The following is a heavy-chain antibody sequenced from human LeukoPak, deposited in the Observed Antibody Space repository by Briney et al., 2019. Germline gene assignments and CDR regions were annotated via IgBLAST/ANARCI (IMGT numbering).Heavy chain of an antibody. J-gene: IGHJ3*02. D-gene: IGHD2-15*01. Sequence: GGSLRLSCAASGFTFSSYAMSWARQAPGKGLEWVSGISSSGSGGNTYYADFVKGRFTISRDNAKNSLFLQMNSLRDEDTAVYYCARDAAFSAFNMWGQGTMVTVSS. CDR1: GFTFSSYA. V-gene: IGHV3-23*01. CDR3: ARDAAFSAFNM. CDR2: ISSSGSGGNT.